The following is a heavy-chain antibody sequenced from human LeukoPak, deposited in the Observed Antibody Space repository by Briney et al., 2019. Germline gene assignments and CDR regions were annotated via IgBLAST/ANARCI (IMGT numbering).Heavy chain of an antibody. Sequence: SETLSLTCTVSGGSISSYYWSWIRQPAGKGLEWIGRIYTSGSTNYNPSLKSRVTMSVDTSKNQFSLKLSSVTAADTAVYYCASDRGSSGWYRRAFDIWGQGTMVTVS. J-gene: IGHJ3*02. V-gene: IGHV4-4*07. CDR3: ASDRGSSGWYRRAFDI. CDR2: IYTSGST. D-gene: IGHD6-19*01. CDR1: GGSISSYY.